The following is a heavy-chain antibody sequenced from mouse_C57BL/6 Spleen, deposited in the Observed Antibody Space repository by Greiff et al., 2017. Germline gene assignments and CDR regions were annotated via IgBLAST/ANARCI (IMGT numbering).Heavy chain of an antibody. CDR3: AKWAHAMDY. Sequence: VQLQQSGAELVRPGASVKLSCKASGYTFTDYYINWVKQRPGQGLEWIARIYPGSGNTYYNEKFKGKATLTAEKSSSTAYMQLSSLTSEDSAVYFCAKWAHAMDYWGQGTSVTVSS. V-gene: IGHV1-76*01. CDR2: IYPGSGNT. J-gene: IGHJ4*01. CDR1: GYTFTDYY.